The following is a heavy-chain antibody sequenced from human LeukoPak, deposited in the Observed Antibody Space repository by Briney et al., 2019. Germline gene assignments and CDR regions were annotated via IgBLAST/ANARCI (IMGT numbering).Heavy chain of an antibody. CDR3: ARARTYYYMDV. CDR2: ITSSSSTI. J-gene: IGHJ6*03. V-gene: IGHV3-48*04. CDR1: EFTFSSYS. Sequence: QPGGSLRLSCAASEFTFSSYSMNWVRQAPGKGLEWVAYITSSSSTIHYADSVKGRFTISRDNAKNSLYLQMNSLRAEDTAVHFCARARTYYYMDVWGKGTTVTVSS.